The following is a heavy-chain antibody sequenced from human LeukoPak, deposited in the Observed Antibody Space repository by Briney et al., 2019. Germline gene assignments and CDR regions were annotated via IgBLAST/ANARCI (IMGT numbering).Heavy chain of an antibody. J-gene: IGHJ5*02. Sequence: ASVKVSCKASGYTFTTYYIHWVRQAPGQGLEWMGVINPSGGRTSYAQKFQGRVTMTRDTSTSTVYMELSSLRSDDTATYYCASKDSSGYYEEAWGQGTLVTVSS. V-gene: IGHV1-46*01. CDR2: INPSGGRT. CDR3: ASKDSSGYYEEA. CDR1: GYTFTTYY. D-gene: IGHD3-22*01.